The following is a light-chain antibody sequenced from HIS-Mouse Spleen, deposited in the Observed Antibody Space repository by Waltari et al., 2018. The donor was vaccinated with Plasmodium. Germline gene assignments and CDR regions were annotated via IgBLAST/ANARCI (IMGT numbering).Light chain of an antibody. J-gene: IGLJ2*01. CDR2: EVS. CDR1: SSDVGGYNY. CDR3: SSYAGSNNLV. V-gene: IGLV2-8*01. Sequence: QSALTQPPSASGPPGQSVTISCPGTSSDVGGYNYVSWYQPHPGKAPKLMIYEVSKRPSGVPDRFSGSKSGNTASLTVSGLQAEDEADYYCSSYAGSNNLVFGGGTKLTVL.